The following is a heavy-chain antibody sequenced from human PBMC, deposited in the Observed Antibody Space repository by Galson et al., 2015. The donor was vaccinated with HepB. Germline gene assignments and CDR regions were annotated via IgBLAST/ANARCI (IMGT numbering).Heavy chain of an antibody. CDR3: VKEDILTGYSVGSFHF. CDR1: GFRFHYYA. D-gene: IGHD3-9*01. CDR2: ISHNGGAT. Sequence: SLRLSCAGSGFRFHYYALHWVRQAPGKGLAFVSGISHNGGATKYADSVRDRFTISRDNSKNTLYLQMNSLRTEDTAVYYCVKEDILTGYSVGSFHFWGRGTMVTVSS. J-gene: IGHJ3*01. V-gene: IGHV3-64D*06.